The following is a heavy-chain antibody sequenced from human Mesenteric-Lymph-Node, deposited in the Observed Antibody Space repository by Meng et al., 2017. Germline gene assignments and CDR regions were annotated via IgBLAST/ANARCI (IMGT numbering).Heavy chain of an antibody. J-gene: IGHJ4*02. CDR3: AREAPEETNYYDSSGYHY. Sequence: QGQLWPVGAEVKKPGASVKVSCKASGYTFTSYDINWVRQATGQGLEWMGWMNPNSGNTGYAQKFQGRVTMTRNTSISTAYMELSSLRSEDTAVYYCAREAPEETNYYDSSGYHYWGQGTLVTVSS. D-gene: IGHD3-22*01. V-gene: IGHV1-8*01. CDR2: MNPNSGNT. CDR1: GYTFTSYD.